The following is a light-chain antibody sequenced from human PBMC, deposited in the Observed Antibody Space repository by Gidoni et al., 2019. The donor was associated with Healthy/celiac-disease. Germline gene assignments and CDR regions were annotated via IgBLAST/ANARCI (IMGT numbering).Light chain of an antibody. Sequence: DIVMTQSPLSLPVTPGEPASISCRSSQSLLHSNGYNYLDWYLQKPGQSPQLLIYLGSNRASGVPDRFSGSGSGTDFTLKISRVEAEDVGVYYCMQALQTRTFGQGTKVNQT. CDR2: LGS. CDR3: MQALQTRT. CDR1: QSLLHSNGYNY. V-gene: IGKV2-28*01. J-gene: IGKJ1*01.